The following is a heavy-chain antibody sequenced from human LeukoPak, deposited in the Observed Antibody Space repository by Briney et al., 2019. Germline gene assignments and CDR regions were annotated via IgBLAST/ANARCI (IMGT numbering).Heavy chain of an antibody. V-gene: IGHV3-30*03. CDR2: ISYDGSNK. CDR1: GFTFRSYG. D-gene: IGHD2-8*01. J-gene: IGHJ4*02. Sequence: PGGSLRLSCAASGFTFRSYGMHWVRQAPGKGLEWVAVISYDGSNKYYADSVKGRFTISRDNAKNSLYLQMNSLRAEDTAVYYCARGGGIVLMVYASDYFDYWGQGTLVTVSS. CDR3: ARGGGIVLMVYASDYFDY.